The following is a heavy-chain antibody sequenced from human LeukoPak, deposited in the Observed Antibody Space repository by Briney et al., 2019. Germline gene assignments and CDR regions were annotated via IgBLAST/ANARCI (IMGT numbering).Heavy chain of an antibody. CDR3: AKDSEAYSGYDYCYFDY. J-gene: IGHJ4*02. Sequence: PGGSLRLSCAASGFTFSSYAMSWVRQAPGKGLEWVSAISGSGGSTYYADSVKGRFTISRDNSKNTLYPQMNSLRAEDTAVYYCAKDSEAYSGYDYCYFDYWGQGTLVTVSS. V-gene: IGHV3-23*01. D-gene: IGHD5-12*01. CDR2: ISGSGGST. CDR1: GFTFSSYA.